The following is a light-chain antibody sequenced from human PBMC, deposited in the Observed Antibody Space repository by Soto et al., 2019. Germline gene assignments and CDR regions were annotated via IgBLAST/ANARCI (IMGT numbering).Light chain of an antibody. CDR3: QQYNNWPPIT. Sequence: EIVMTHSPVTLSVSPGEIATLSCRASQSVSSNLAWYQQKPGQAPSLLIYGAFTRATGIPARFSGTGSGTEFTLTISSLQSEDFAVYYCQQYNNWPPITFGQGTRLEIK. CDR2: GAF. CDR1: QSVSSN. J-gene: IGKJ5*01. V-gene: IGKV3-15*01.